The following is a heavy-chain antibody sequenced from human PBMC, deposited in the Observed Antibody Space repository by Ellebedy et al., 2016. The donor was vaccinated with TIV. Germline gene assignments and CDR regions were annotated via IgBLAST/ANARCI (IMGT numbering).Heavy chain of an antibody. J-gene: IGHJ4*02. CDR2: ISIYNGNT. D-gene: IGHD2-8*01. CDR1: GYSFSIFG. Sequence: AASVKVSCKASGYSFSIFGFSGVRQAPGQGLEWMGWISIYNGNTKYSQKFQGRVNMTTDTSTTTVNMELRSLRSDDTAVYYCARDLRGSLKGGYWGQGTLVTVSS. V-gene: IGHV1-18*04. CDR3: ARDLRGSLKGGY.